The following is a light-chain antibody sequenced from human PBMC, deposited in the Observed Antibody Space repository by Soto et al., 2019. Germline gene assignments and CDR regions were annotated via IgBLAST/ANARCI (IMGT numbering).Light chain of an antibody. Sequence: QSVLTQPPSVSAAPGQRVTISCSGSTSNIGNLYISWFQHVPGTAPKLLIYDNDHRPSGIPDRFSASKSGTSAPLGITGLQTGDEADYYCGTWHSSRSDYVFGPGTKVTVL. CDR1: TSNIGNLY. CDR2: DND. V-gene: IGLV1-51*01. J-gene: IGLJ1*01. CDR3: GTWHSSRSDYV.